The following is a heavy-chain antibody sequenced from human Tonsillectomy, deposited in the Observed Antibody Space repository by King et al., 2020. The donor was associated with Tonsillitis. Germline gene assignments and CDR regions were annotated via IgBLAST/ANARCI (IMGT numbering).Heavy chain of an antibody. J-gene: IGHJ6*02. Sequence: VQLVESGGGLVKPGGSLRLSCAASGFTFSDYYMSWIRQAPGKGLEWVSYISSSGSTIYYADSVKGRFTISRDNAKNSLYLQMNSLRAEDTAVYYCASGDYYDSSGYSATYYYYGMDVWGQGTTVTVSS. V-gene: IGHV3-11*01. D-gene: IGHD3-22*01. CDR2: ISSSGSTI. CDR1: GFTFSDYY. CDR3: ASGDYYDSSGYSATYYYYGMDV.